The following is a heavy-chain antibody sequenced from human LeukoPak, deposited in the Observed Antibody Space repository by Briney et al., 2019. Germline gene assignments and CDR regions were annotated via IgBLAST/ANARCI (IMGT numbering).Heavy chain of an antibody. CDR2: IYYSGST. CDR3: ARVGRYYDGSGYFGEIGY. J-gene: IGHJ4*02. V-gene: IGHV4-39*07. Sequence: SETLSLTCTVSGVSIRNSPYYWGWIRQPPGRGLEWIGSIYYSGSTYFIPTLKSRGTISVDTSKNQFSLKLTSVTAADTAVYYCARVGRYYDGSGYFGEIGYWGQGTLVTVSS. CDR1: GVSIRNSPYY. D-gene: IGHD3-22*01.